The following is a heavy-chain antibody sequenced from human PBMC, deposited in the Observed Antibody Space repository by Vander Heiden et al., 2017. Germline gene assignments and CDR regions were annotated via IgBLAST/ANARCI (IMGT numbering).Heavy chain of an antibody. J-gene: IGHJ4*02. CDR2: IRGSGGST. V-gene: IGHV3-23*01. Sequence: EVQLLESGGGLVQPGGSLRLSCAACGFTFSSYAMSRVRQAPGKGLEWVSAIRGSGGSTYYADSVKGRFTISRDNSKNTLYLQMNSLRAEDTAVYYCAKGSHSSSSSFDYWGQGTLVTVSS. D-gene: IGHD6-13*01. CDR1: GFTFSSYA. CDR3: AKGSHSSSSSFDY.